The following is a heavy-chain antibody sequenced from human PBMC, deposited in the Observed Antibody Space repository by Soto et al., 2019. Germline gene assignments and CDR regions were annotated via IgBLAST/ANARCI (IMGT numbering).Heavy chain of an antibody. CDR3: ASFYYDSSGYYTNWFDP. V-gene: IGHV1-69*05. CDR2: IIPIFGTA. J-gene: IGHJ5*02. D-gene: IGHD3-22*01. Sequence: SVKVSCKASGGTFSSYAISWVRQAPGQGLEWMGGIIPIFGTANYAQKLQGRVTMTTDTSTSTAYMELRSLRSDDTAVYFCASFYYDSSGYYTNWFDPWGQGTLVTVSS. CDR1: GGTFSSYA.